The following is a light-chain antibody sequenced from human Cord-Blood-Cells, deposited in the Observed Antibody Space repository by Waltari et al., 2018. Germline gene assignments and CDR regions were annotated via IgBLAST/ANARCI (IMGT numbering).Light chain of an antibody. CDR1: QGISSS. CDR3: QQYYSYPLT. CDR2: AAS. Sequence: AIRMTQSPSSFSASTGARVTITCRSSQGISSSLAWYPQKPWKAPKLLLYAASTLQSGVPSRFSCSGSGTDCTLTISCLQSEDFATYYCQQYYSYPLTFGGGTKVEIK. J-gene: IGKJ4*01. V-gene: IGKV1-8*01.